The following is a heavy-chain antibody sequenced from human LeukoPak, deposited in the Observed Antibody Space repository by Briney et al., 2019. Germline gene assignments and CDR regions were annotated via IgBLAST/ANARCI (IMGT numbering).Heavy chain of an antibody. CDR1: GFTFSSYG. Sequence: GGTLRLSCAASGFTFSSYGMSWVRQAPGKGLEWVSAISGSGGSTYYADSVKGRFTISRDNSKNTLYLQMNSLRAEDTAVYYCAKGEPRPGRRGIGFDPWGQGTLVTVSS. CDR3: AKGEPRPGRRGIGFDP. J-gene: IGHJ5*02. D-gene: IGHD6-13*01. CDR2: ISGSGGST. V-gene: IGHV3-23*01.